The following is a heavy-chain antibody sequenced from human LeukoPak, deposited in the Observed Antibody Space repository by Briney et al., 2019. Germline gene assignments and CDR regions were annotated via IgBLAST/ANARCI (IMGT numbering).Heavy chain of an antibody. CDR1: GGSISGYY. V-gene: IGHV4-59*01. D-gene: IGHD3-16*01. CDR3: ARLHSWGAEEFDP. Sequence: KSSETLSLTCSVSGGSISGYYWSWIRQSPEKGLEWIGYIRYTGTTTYNPSLQSRVTLLVDTSNNQLSLRLTSMTAADTAVYYCARLHSWGAEEFDPWGQGTAVTVSS. CDR2: IRYTGTT. J-gene: IGHJ5*02.